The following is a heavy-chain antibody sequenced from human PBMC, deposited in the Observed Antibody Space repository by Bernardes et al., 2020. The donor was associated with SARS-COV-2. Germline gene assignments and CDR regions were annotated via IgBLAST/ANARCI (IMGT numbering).Heavy chain of an antibody. CDR1: GFTFSSYE. J-gene: IGHJ3*02. Sequence: GGSLRLSCAASGFTFSSYEMNWVRQAPGKGLEWVSYISSSGSTIYYADSVKGRFTISRDNVKNSLYLQMNSLRAEDTAVYYCAREVYCSGGSCHDAFDIWGQGTMVTVSS. CDR3: AREVYCSGGSCHDAFDI. CDR2: ISSSGSTI. V-gene: IGHV3-48*03. D-gene: IGHD2-15*01.